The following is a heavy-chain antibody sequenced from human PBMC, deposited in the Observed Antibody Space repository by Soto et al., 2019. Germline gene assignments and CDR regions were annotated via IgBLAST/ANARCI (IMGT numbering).Heavy chain of an antibody. CDR3: ARGPGGFGDFSLDY. CDR1: GGSISQYY. CDR2: IYSGGST. V-gene: IGHV4-4*07. Sequence: QVQLQESGPGLVKPSETLSLSCGVSGGSISQYYWIWIRQPAGTGLEWIGRIYSGGSTNYHPSLESRATMAVDTSKKRSPLKLSSVTAADKAVYYCARGPGGFGDFSLDYWGKGTLVTVSS. J-gene: IGHJ4*02. D-gene: IGHD3-10*01.